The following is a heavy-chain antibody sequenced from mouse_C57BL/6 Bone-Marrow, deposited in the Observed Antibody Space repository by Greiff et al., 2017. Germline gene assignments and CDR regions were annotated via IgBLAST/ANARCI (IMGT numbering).Heavy chain of an antibody. V-gene: IGHV1-47*01. CDR3: ARGRVDGYYPYYFDD. CDR2: FHPYNDDT. J-gene: IGHJ2*01. CDR1: GYTFTTYP. D-gene: IGHD2-3*01. Sequence: QVQLKESGAELVKPGASVKMSCKASGYTFTTYPIEWMKQNHGKSLEWIGNFHPYNDDTKYNEKFKGKATLTVEKSSSTVYLELSRLTSDDSAVYYCARGRVDGYYPYYFDDWGQGTTLTVSS.